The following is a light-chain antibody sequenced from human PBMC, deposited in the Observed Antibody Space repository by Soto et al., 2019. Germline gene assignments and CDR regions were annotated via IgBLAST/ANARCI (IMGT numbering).Light chain of an antibody. V-gene: IGLV8-61*01. CDR1: SGSVSTNNY. CDR2: STD. J-gene: IGLJ3*02. CDR3: VLYMGRGISM. Sequence: QTVVTQEPSLSVSPAGTVTLTCGLNSGSVSTNNYPSWYQHTPGQAPRTLIYSTDTRSSGVPDRFSGSILRNKAALTITGAQADDESDYYCVLYMGRGISMFGGGTKLTVL.